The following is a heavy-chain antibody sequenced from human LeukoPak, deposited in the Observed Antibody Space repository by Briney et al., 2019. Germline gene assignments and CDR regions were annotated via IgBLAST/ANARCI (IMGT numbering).Heavy chain of an antibody. CDR3: AKSGYCGGDCYYAFDI. Sequence: SETLSLTCTVSGGSISSSSYYWGWFRQPPGTGLEWLGSIYYSGSTYYNPSLKSRVTISVDTSKNQFSLKLSSVTAADTAVYYCAKSGYCGGDCYYAFDIWGQGTMVTVSS. CDR1: GGSISSSSYY. CDR2: IYYSGST. V-gene: IGHV4-39*01. J-gene: IGHJ3*02. D-gene: IGHD2-21*02.